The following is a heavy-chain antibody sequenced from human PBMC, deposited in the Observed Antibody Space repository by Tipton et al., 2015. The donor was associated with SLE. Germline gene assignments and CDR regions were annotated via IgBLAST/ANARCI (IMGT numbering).Heavy chain of an antibody. CDR1: GFTFSSYW. V-gene: IGHV3-7*03. CDR3: ARDPATRLWFGDEAFDY. D-gene: IGHD3-10*01. J-gene: IGHJ4*02. CDR2: IKQDGSEK. Sequence: SLRLSCAASGFTFSSYWMSWVRQAPGKGLEWVANIKQDGSEKYYVDSVKGRFTISRDNAKNSLYLQMNSLRAEDTAVYYCARDPATRLWFGDEAFDYWGQGTLVTVSS.